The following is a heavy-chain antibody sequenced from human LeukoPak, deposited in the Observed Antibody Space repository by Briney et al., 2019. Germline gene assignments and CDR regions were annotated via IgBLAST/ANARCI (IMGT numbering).Heavy chain of an antibody. CDR1: GGSISSGDCY. CDR3: ASTLRFLPYRRFDY. J-gene: IGHJ4*02. CDR2: IYYSGST. D-gene: IGHD3-3*01. V-gene: IGHV4-30-4*08. Sequence: PSETLSLTCTVPGGSISSGDCYWSWIRQPPGKGLEWIGYIYYSGSTYYNPSLKSRVTISVDTSKNQFSLRLSSVTAADTALYYCASTLRFLPYRRFDYWGQGTLVTVPS.